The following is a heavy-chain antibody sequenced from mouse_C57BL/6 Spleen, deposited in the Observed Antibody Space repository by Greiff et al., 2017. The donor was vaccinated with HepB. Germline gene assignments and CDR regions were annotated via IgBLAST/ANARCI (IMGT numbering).Heavy chain of an antibody. J-gene: IGHJ2*01. CDR3: TGEIPSTEYFDY. V-gene: IGHV6-3*01. Sequence: EVMLVESGGGLVQPGGSMKLSCVASGFTFSNYWMNWVRQSPEKGLEWVAQIRLKSDNYATHYAESVKGRFTISRDDSKSSVYLQMNNLRAEDTGIYYCTGEIPSTEYFDYWGQGTTLTVSS. CDR2: IRLKSDNYAT. CDR1: GFTFSNYW. D-gene: IGHD1-1*01.